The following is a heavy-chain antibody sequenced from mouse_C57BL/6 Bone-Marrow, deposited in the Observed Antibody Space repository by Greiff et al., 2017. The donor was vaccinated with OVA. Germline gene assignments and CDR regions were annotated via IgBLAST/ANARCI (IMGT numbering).Heavy chain of an antibody. Sequence: EVQLVASGGGLVQPGGSLKLSCAASGFTFSDYGMAWVRQAPRKGPEWVAFISNLAYSIYYADTVTGRFTISRENAKNTLYLEMSSLRSEDTAMYYCARRGSTVGGWYFDVWGTGTTVTVSS. CDR3: ARRGSTVGGWYFDV. CDR1: GFTFSDYG. CDR2: ISNLAYSI. V-gene: IGHV5-15*01. J-gene: IGHJ1*03. D-gene: IGHD1-1*01.